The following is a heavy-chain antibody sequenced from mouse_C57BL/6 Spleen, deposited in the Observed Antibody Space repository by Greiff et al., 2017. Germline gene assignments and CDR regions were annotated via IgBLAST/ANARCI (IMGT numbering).Heavy chain of an antibody. Sequence: VQLKESGGGLVQPGGSMKLSCVASGFTFSNYWMNWVRQSPEKGLEWVAQIRLKSDNYATHYAESGKGRFTISRDDSKSSVYLQMNNLRAEDTGIYYCTDWDGGFAYWGQGTLVTVSA. D-gene: IGHD4-1*01. CDR2: IRLKSDNYAT. CDR3: TDWDGGFAY. V-gene: IGHV6-3*01. J-gene: IGHJ3*01. CDR1: GFTFSNYW.